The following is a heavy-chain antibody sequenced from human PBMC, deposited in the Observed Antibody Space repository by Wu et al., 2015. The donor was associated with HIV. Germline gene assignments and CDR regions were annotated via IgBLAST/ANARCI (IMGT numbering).Heavy chain of an antibody. CDR1: GGPFSSYA. V-gene: IGHV1-69*12. Sequence: QVQLVQSGAEMKKPGSSVKVSCKTSGGPFSSYAISWVRQAPGQGLESLGGILPIFGSTNYAQKFQGRLTITADESAGTAYMELNSLRSEDTAVYYCARGGVYGVNVGDYSYYYYIDVWGKGTTVIVSS. J-gene: IGHJ6*03. D-gene: IGHD4-23*01. CDR2: ILPIFGST. CDR3: ARGGVYGVNVGDYSYYYYIDV.